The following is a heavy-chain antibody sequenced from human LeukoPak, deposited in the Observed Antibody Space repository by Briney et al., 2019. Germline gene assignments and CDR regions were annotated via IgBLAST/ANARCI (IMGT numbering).Heavy chain of an antibody. CDR3: AKEIDGFDV. CDR2: IRFDGGDT. V-gene: IGHV3-74*01. Sequence: PGGSLRLSCAASGFIFNNYWMHWVRPAPGMGLVWVSSIRFDGGDTAYADSAKGRFTISRDNDKNTMFLQMNNLRAEDTAVYYCAKEIDGFDVWGQGTLLTVSS. CDR1: GFIFNNYW. J-gene: IGHJ3*01.